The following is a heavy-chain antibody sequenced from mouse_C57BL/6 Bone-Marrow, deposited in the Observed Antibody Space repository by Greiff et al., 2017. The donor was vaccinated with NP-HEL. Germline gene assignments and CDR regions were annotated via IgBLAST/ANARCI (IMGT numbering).Heavy chain of an antibody. D-gene: IGHD1-1*01. CDR3: ASKNYGSRGWYFDV. CDR2: IDPNSGGT. CDR1: GYTFTSYW. V-gene: IGHV1-72*01. Sequence: VQLQESGAELVMPGASVKLSCKASGYTFTSYWMHWVKQRPGRGLEWIGRIDPNSGGTKYNEKFKSKATLTVDKPSSTAYMQLSSLTSEDSAVYYCASKNYGSRGWYFDVWGTGTTVTVSS. J-gene: IGHJ1*03.